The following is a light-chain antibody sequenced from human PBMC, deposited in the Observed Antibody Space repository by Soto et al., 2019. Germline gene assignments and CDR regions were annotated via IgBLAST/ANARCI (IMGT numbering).Light chain of an antibody. V-gene: IGKV1-39*01. J-gene: IGKJ4*01. Sequence: DIQITQSPSTVSAYVGDSVTITCRASQSISSYLNWYQQKPGKAPKLLIYAASSLQSGVPSRFSGSGSGTDFTLTISSLQPEDFATYYCQQSYSTPLTFGGGTKVDIK. CDR3: QQSYSTPLT. CDR2: AAS. CDR1: QSISSY.